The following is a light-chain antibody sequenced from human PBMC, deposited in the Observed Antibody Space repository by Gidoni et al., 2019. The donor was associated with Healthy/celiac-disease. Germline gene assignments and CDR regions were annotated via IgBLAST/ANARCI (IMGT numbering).Light chain of an antibody. CDR2: LGS. CDR3: LQALQTPIT. Sequence: DIVMTQSPLPLPVTPGEPASTSCRSSQSLLHSNGYSYLDWYLQKPGQSPQLLIYLGSNRASGVPDRFSGSGSGTDFTLKISRVEAEDVGVYYCLQALQTPITFXXXTRLEI. V-gene: IGKV2-28*01. CDR1: QSLLHSNGYSY. J-gene: IGKJ5*01.